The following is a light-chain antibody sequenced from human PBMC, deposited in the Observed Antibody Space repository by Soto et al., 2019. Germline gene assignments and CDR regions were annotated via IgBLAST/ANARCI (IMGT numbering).Light chain of an antibody. J-gene: IGKJ2*03. CDR3: MQGTLWSS. Sequence: DVEMTQSPLSLPVTLGQPASISCRSSQSLVYSNGNTYLHWFQQRPGQATSRLLYKVSNRDSEVPDRFSGRGSGTDVTLKISRVETGEVGVYYCMQGTLWSSVGEGTKLEIK. V-gene: IGKV2-30*01. CDR1: QSLVYSNGNTY. CDR2: KVS.